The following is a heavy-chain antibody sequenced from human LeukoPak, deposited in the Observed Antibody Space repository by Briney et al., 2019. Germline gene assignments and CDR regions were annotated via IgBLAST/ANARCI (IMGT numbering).Heavy chain of an antibody. D-gene: IGHD1-14*01. CDR2: IDPSASQT. J-gene: IGHJ2*01. Sequence: KPGESLRLSCEASGYSFTNYWISWVRQMSGRGLDWMGRIDPSASQTNYNPSFRGHITISVDRSISTVYLQWGSLQASDTAIYYCARRNREKAISLDLWGRGTVVTVSS. V-gene: IGHV5-10-1*01. CDR3: ARRNREKAISLDL. CDR1: GYSFTNYW.